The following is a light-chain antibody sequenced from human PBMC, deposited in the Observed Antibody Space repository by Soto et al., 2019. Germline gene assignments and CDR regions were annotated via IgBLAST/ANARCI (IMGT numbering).Light chain of an antibody. V-gene: IGKV1-39*01. CDR1: QTTNNY. Sequence: DIQITHSPSSLSASVGDRVTITCRSSQTTNNYLNWYQLKPGKAPKLLIYAASTLQTGVPSRFTGSGSGTDFTLTIISLQPEDYATYFCQQSYSMPYAFGPGTKVDIK. J-gene: IGKJ2*01. CDR2: AAS. CDR3: QQSYSMPYA.